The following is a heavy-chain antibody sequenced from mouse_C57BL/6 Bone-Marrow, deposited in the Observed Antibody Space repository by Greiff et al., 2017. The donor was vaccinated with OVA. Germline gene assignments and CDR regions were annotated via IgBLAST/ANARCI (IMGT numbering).Heavy chain of an antibody. Sequence: QVQLQQSGAELARPGASVKLSCKASGYTFTSYGISWVKQRTGQGLEWIGEIYPRSGNTYYNEKLKGKATLTADKSSSTAYMELRSLTSEDSAVYFCARDGSDYAMDYWGQGTSVTVSS. J-gene: IGHJ4*01. D-gene: IGHD1-1*01. CDR1: GYTFTSYG. CDR2: IYPRSGNT. V-gene: IGHV1-81*01. CDR3: ARDGSDYAMDY.